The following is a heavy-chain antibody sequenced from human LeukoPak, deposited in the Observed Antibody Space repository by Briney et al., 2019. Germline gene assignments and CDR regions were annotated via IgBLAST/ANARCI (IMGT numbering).Heavy chain of an antibody. V-gene: IGHV4-31*03. Sequence: SETLSLTCTVSGGSISSGGYYWSWIRQHPGKGLEWIGYIYYSGSTYYNPSLKSRVTISVDTFKNQFSLKLSSVTAADTAVYCCARDGVFPYYNWFDPWGQGTLVTVSS. D-gene: IGHD6-13*01. CDR2: IYYSGST. J-gene: IGHJ5*02. CDR1: GGSISSGGYY. CDR3: ARDGVFPYYNWFDP.